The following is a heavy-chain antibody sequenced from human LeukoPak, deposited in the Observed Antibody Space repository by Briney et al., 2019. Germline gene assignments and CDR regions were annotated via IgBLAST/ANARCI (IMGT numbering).Heavy chain of an antibody. CDR1: GGSFSGYY. V-gene: IGHV4-34*01. CDR3: ARVRGISSGQGYCQH. J-gene: IGHJ1*01. D-gene: IGHD6-19*01. Sequence: SETLSLTCAVYGGSFSGYYWSWIRQPPGKGLEWIGEINRSGSTNYNPSLKSRVTISGDTSKNQFSLKLSSVTAADTAVYYCARVRGISSGQGYCQHWGQGTLVTVSS. CDR2: INRSGST.